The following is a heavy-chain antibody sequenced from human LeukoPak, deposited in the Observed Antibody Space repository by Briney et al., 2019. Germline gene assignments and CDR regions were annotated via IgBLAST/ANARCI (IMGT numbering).Heavy chain of an antibody. V-gene: IGHV3-53*01. Sequence: GGSLRLSCAASGFTVSSNYMSWVRQAPGKGLEWVSVIYSGGSTYYADSVKCRFTISRDNSKNTLYLQMNSLRAEDTAVYYCARYSSSWFYYYYYMDVWGKGTTVTVSS. CDR2: IYSGGST. J-gene: IGHJ6*03. CDR1: GFTVSSNY. D-gene: IGHD6-13*01. CDR3: ARYSSSWFYYYYYMDV.